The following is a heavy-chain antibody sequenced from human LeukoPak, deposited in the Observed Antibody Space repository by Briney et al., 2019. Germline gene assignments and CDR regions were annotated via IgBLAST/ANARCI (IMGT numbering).Heavy chain of an antibody. CDR1: GFTFSSYS. CDR2: ISSSSSTI. Sequence: PGGSLRLSCAASGFTFSSYSMNWVRQAPGKGLEWVSCISSSSSTIYYADSVKGRFTISRDNAKNSLYLQMNSLRAEDTAVYYCARERDSGSYDWGQGTLVTVSS. D-gene: IGHD1-26*01. V-gene: IGHV3-48*01. J-gene: IGHJ4*02. CDR3: ARERDSGSYD.